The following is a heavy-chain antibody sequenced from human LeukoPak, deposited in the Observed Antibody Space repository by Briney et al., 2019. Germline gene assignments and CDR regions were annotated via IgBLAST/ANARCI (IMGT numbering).Heavy chain of an antibody. Sequence: ASVKVSCKASGYTFTSYAMHWVRQAPGQRLEWMGWINAGNGNTKYSQKFQGRVTITRDTSASTAYMELSSLRSEATAVYSCAKSEFLAAATFDYWGQGPLVPVSS. D-gene: IGHD6-13*01. CDR2: INAGNGNT. V-gene: IGHV1-3*01. J-gene: IGHJ4*02. CDR1: GYTFTSYA. CDR3: AKSEFLAAATFDY.